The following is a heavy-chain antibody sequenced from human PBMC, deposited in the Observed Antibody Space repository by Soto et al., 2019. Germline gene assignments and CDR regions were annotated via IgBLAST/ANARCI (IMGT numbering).Heavy chain of an antibody. CDR2: ISYDGSNK. Sequence: QVQLVESGGGVVQPGRSLRLSCAASGFTFSSYGMHWVRQAPGKGLEWVAVISYDGSNKYYADSVKGRFTISRDNSKNTLYLQMNSVRAEDTAVYYCAKCDRVYSSGYCPVDYWGQGTLVTASS. D-gene: IGHD3-22*01. V-gene: IGHV3-30*18. CDR1: GFTFSSYG. CDR3: AKCDRVYSSGYCPVDY. J-gene: IGHJ4*02.